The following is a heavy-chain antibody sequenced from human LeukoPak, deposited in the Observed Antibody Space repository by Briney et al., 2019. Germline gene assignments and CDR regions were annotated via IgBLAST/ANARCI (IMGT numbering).Heavy chain of an antibody. Sequence: PGGSLRLSCAASGFTFSSYGMHWVRQAPGKGLEWVAVISYDGSNKYYADSVKGRFTISRDNSKNTLYLQMNSLRAEDTAVYYCARGGGIFGVVIGISIWGQGTMVTVSS. D-gene: IGHD3-3*01. V-gene: IGHV3-30*03. CDR2: ISYDGSNK. CDR3: ARGGGIFGVVIGISI. J-gene: IGHJ3*02. CDR1: GFTFSSYG.